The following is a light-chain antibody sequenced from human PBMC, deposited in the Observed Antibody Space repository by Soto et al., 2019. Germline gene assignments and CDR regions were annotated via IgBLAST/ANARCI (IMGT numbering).Light chain of an antibody. CDR1: QSVSRN. J-gene: IGKJ3*01. CDR2: GAS. V-gene: IGKV3-15*01. CDR3: QQYNDSPFT. Sequence: EIVMTQSPATLSVAPGERATLSCMASQSVSRNLAWYQQKPGQAPRLLIYGASIRAAGFPARFSASGAGTAFTLPVSSLQSEDFAFYFCQQYNDSPFTFGPGTKVDI.